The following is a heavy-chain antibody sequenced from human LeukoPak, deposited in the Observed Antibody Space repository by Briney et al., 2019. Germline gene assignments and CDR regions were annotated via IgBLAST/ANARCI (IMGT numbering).Heavy chain of an antibody. J-gene: IGHJ4*02. CDR2: LFPSGTT. CDR3: ARESPRGDYDHPEGGYFLDY. CDR1: GGPISNYY. D-gene: IGHD1-26*01. Sequence: AGTLSLTCEVSGGPISNYYWDWIRLPAGKGLEWIGRLFPSGTTDYSASLKSRLSMSLDTSKTQFSLQLISVTAADTAVYYCARESPRGDYDHPEGGYFLDYWGQGIPVTVSS. V-gene: IGHV4-4*07.